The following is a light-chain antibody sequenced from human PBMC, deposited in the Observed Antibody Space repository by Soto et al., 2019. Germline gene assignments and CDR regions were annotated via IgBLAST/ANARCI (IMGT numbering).Light chain of an antibody. V-gene: IGKV2-28*01. Sequence: DVVLTQSPVTLAVTPGEPAYISCRSSQSLLHPNGNTFLHWYLQKPGQSPQLLIYLASKRASGVPDRFSGSGSGTDFTLKISSLEAEDAGIYYCMQSLQSPPTFGGGTKVDMK. CDR3: MQSLQSPPT. J-gene: IGKJ4*01. CDR2: LAS. CDR1: QSLLHPNGNTF.